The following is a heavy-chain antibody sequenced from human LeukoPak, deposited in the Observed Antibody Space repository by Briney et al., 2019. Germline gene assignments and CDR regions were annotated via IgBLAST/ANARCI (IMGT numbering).Heavy chain of an antibody. CDR2: IYTSGST. CDR1: GGSISSYY. J-gene: IGHJ4*02. V-gene: IGHV4-4*07. CDR3: ARVSPPKNSPAPEEFDY. Sequence: SETLSLTCTVSGGSISSYYWSWIRQPAGKGLEWIGRIYTSGSTNYNPSLKSRVTMSVDTSKNQFSLKLSSVTAADTAVYYCARVSPPKNSPAPEEFDYWGQGTLVTVSS. D-gene: IGHD1/OR15-1a*01.